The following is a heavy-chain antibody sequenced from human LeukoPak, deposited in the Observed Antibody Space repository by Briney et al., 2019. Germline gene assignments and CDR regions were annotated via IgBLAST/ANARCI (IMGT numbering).Heavy chain of an antibody. CDR2: ISSSSSYI. CDR3: ASDPVRTVAGTIDY. Sequence: PGGSLRLSCAAPGFTFSSYSMNWVRPAPGKGLEWVSSISSSSSYIYYAVSVKGRFTISRDNAKNSLYLQMNSLRAEDTAVYYCASDPVRTVAGTIDYWGQGTLVTVPS. V-gene: IGHV3-21*01. CDR1: GFTFSSYS. D-gene: IGHD6-19*01. J-gene: IGHJ4*02.